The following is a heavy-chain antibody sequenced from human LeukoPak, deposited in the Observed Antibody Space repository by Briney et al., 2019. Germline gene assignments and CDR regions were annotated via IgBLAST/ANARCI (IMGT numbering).Heavy chain of an antibody. D-gene: IGHD6-13*01. CDR3: ATETTAGTLDY. J-gene: IGHJ4*02. Sequence: ASVNVSCKVSGYILAELSMHWVRQAPGKGLEWMGGFDPEDGEKIYAQQFQGRVTMTEHTSTATAHMELSSLRSDDAAVYYCATETTAGTLDYWGQGTLVTVSS. CDR2: FDPEDGEK. V-gene: IGHV1-24*01. CDR1: GYILAELS.